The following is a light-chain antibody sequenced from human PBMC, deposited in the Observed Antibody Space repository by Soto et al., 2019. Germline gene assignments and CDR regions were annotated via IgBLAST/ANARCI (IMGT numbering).Light chain of an antibody. Sequence: DIQMTQSPSSLSASVGDRVSITCRAGQSINRFLNWYQQKPGKAPKLLIYGASSLQSGVPSRFSGSGSGTAFTLTISSLQPEDFATYYCQQSYSSPQTFGQGTKVETK. CDR3: QQSYSSPQT. CDR1: QSINRF. V-gene: IGKV1-39*01. CDR2: GAS. J-gene: IGKJ1*01.